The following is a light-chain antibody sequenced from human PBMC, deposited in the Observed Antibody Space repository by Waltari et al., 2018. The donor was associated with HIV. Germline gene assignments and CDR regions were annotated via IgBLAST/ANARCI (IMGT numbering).Light chain of an antibody. CDR2: GNT. J-gene: IGLJ3*02. Sequence: QSVLTQPPSVSGAPGQRVTISCSGTRSNIGDRYEVPWYQQLPGTAPKLLIYGNTNRPSGVPDRFSAFKSGTSASLVITGLQAEDEADYYCHSYDNSLSASVFGGGTKLTVL. CDR3: HSYDNSLSASV. CDR1: RSNIGDRYE. V-gene: IGLV1-40*01.